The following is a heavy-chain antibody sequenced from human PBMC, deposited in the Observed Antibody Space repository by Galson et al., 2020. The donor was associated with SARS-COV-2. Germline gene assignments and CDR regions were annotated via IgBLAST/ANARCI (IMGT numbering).Heavy chain of an antibody. Sequence: ASVKVSCKASGYTFTSYGISWVRQAPGQGLEWMGWISAYNGNTNYAQKLQGRVTMTTDTSTSTAYMELRSLRSDDTAVYYCVRSTGGVVTSPLDPWGQGTLVTVSS. CDR2: ISAYNGNT. J-gene: IGHJ5*02. CDR1: GYTFTSYG. CDR3: VRSTGGVVTSPLDP. V-gene: IGHV1-18*01. D-gene: IGHD3-3*01.